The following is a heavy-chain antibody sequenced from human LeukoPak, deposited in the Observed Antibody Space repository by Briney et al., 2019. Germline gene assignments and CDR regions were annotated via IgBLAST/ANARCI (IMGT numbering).Heavy chain of an antibody. CDR2: IYYSGST. V-gene: IGHV4-31*03. Sequence: SQTLSLTCTVSGGSISSGGYYWSWIRQHPGKGLEWIGYIYYSGSTYYNPSLKSRVTIAVDTSKNQFSLKLSSVTAADTAVYYCARSGPAAIRSLYYYYGMDVWGKGTTVTVSS. J-gene: IGHJ6*04. D-gene: IGHD2-2*01. CDR3: ARSGPAAIRSLYYYYGMDV. CDR1: GGSISSGGYY.